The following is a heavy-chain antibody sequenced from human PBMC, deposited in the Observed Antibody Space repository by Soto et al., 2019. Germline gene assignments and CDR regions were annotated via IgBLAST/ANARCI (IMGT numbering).Heavy chain of an antibody. Sequence: SGGSLRLSCAASGFAVSTYRMSWVRQAPGKGLEWISVIYSAGSADFADSVKGRFTISRDNSKNTLYLQMNSLRAEDTAVYYCAKAPSTLVNPGDAFDIWGQGTMVTVSS. V-gene: IGHV3-53*01. CDR2: IYSAGSA. CDR1: GFAVSTYR. CDR3: AKAPSTLVNPGDAFDI. D-gene: IGHD2-2*01. J-gene: IGHJ3*02.